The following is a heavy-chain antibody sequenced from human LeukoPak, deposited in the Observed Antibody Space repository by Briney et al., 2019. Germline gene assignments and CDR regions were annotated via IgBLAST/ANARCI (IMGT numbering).Heavy chain of an antibody. Sequence: PSETLSLTCTVSGGSISSYFWSWIRQPPGKGLEWIGYIYYSGSTNYNPSLKSRVTISVDTSKNQFSLKLSPVTAADTAVYYCARERRDGYNYVDYWGQGTLVTVSS. V-gene: IGHV4-59*01. CDR1: GGSISSYF. CDR3: ARERRDGYNYVDY. J-gene: IGHJ4*02. D-gene: IGHD5-24*01. CDR2: IYYSGST.